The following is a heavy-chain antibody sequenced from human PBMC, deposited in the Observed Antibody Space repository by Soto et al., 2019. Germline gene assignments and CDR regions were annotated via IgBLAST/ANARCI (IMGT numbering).Heavy chain of an antibody. CDR1: GFTFSSCS. Sequence: GGSLRLSCAASGFTFSSCSMNWVRQAPGKGLEWVSSISSSSSYIYYADSVKGRFTISRDNAKNSLYLQMNSLSAEDTAVYYCARDHNYDFWSGYSTRLYYYYGMDVWGQGTTVTVS. D-gene: IGHD3-3*01. J-gene: IGHJ6*02. CDR2: ISSSSSYI. CDR3: ARDHNYDFWSGYSTRLYYYYGMDV. V-gene: IGHV3-21*01.